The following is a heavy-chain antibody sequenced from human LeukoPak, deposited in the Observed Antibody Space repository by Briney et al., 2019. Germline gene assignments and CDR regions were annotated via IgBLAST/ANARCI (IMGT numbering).Heavy chain of an antibody. J-gene: IGHJ4*02. CDR3: ARDLVAVAGRPLGY. CDR2: ISYDGSNK. V-gene: IGHV3-30*03. CDR1: GFIFSSYG. D-gene: IGHD6-19*01. Sequence: GGSLRLSCAASGFIFSSYGMHWVRQAPGKGLEWVAVISYDGSNKYYADSVKGRFTISRDNSKNTLYLQMNSLRAEDTAVYYCARDLVAVAGRPLGYWGQGTLVTVSS.